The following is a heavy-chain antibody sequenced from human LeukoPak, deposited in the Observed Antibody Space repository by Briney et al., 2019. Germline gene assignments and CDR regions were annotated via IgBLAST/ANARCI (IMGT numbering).Heavy chain of an antibody. CDR3: AGGGSSWYNYYYGMDV. Sequence: PGGSLRLSCAASGFTFSTYCMSWVRQAPGQGLEWVTNIKQDGSEKYYVDSVKGRFTISRDNAKNSLYLQMNSLRAEDTAVYYCAGGGSSWYNYYYGMDVWGKGTTVTVSS. V-gene: IGHV3-7*03. CDR1: GFTFSTYC. CDR2: IKQDGSEK. D-gene: IGHD6-13*01. J-gene: IGHJ6*04.